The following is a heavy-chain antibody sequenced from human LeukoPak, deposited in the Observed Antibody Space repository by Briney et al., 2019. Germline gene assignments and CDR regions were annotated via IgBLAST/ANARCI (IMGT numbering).Heavy chain of an antibody. D-gene: IGHD3-22*01. CDR2: FDPEDGET. J-gene: IGHJ5*02. CDR1: GYTLTELS. CDR3: ATRYYYDRTGAFDP. Sequence: ASVKVSCKVSGYTLTELSMHWVRQAPGKGLEWMGGFDPEDGETIYAQKFQGRVTMTGDTSTDTAYMELSSLRSEDTAVYYCATRYYYDRTGAFDPWGQGTLVTVSS. V-gene: IGHV1-24*01.